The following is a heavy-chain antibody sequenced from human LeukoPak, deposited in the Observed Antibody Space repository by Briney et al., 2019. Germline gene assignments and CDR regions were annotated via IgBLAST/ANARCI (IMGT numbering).Heavy chain of an antibody. J-gene: IGHJ4*02. CDR3: ARDYYEGEIDY. D-gene: IGHD3-22*01. V-gene: IGHV4-34*01. CDR1: GGSFSGYY. CDR2: INHSGST. Sequence: SETLSLTCAVYGGSFSGYYWSWIRQPPGKGLEWIGEINHSGSTNYNPSLKSRVTISVDTSKNQFSLKLSSVTAADTAVYYCARDYYEGEIDYWGQGTLVTVSS.